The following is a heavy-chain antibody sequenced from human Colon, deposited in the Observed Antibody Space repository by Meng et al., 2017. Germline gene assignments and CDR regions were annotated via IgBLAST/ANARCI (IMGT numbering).Heavy chain of an antibody. V-gene: IGHV4-4*02. CDR3: ASSDYYRSDY. Sequence: VELHESGPGLVELLENLSLTSVASGGSISWSDWWSWFRQPTGKGREWIRETSHSRSTNYSPSLKSRVAISLDKSKNPLSLKVNSVAAAGTAVYYSASSDYYRSDYWGQGTLVTVSS. CDR1: GGSISWSDW. J-gene: IGHJ4*02. D-gene: IGHD3-22*01. CDR2: TSHSRST.